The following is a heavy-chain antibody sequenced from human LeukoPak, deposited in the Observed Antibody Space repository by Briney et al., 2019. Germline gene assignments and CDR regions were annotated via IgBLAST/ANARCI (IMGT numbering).Heavy chain of an antibody. Sequence: GGSLRLSCAASGFTVSTNYMSWVRQAPGKGLEWVSVIYSDGRTYYADSVKGRFTISRDNSKNTLYLQMNSLRAEDTAVYYCARDVAAAGTLDYWGQGTLVTVSS. CDR3: ARDVAAAGTLDY. CDR2: IYSDGRT. CDR1: GFTVSTNY. J-gene: IGHJ4*02. V-gene: IGHV3-53*01. D-gene: IGHD6-13*01.